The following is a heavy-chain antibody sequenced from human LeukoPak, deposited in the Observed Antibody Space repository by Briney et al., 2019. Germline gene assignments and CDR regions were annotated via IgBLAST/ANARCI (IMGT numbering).Heavy chain of an antibody. V-gene: IGHV4-59*01. J-gene: IGHJ4*02. CDR1: GGSISNYY. CDR2: IYYSGST. Sequence: PSETLSLTCTVSGGSISNYYWRWIRQPPGKGLQWIGYIYYSGSTNYNPSLKSRVTISVDPSKNQFSLKLSSVTAADTAVYYCARKRSYCGGDCPNFDYWGQGTLVTVSS. CDR3: ARKRSYCGGDCPNFDY. D-gene: IGHD2-21*02.